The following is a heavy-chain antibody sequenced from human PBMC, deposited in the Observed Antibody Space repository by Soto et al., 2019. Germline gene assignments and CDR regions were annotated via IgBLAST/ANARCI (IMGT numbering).Heavy chain of an antibody. CDR1: GFTFSSYA. V-gene: IGHV3-23*01. D-gene: IGHD1-26*01. J-gene: IGHJ6*02. Sequence: EVQLLESGGGLVQPGGSLRLSCAASGFTFSSYAMTWVRQAPGKGLEWVSAISGSGDSTYYTDSVKGRFSISRDNSKNTLYLQMNSLRAEDTAVYYCASGRGRYFYYGMGVWGQGTTVTVSS. CDR3: ASGRGRYFYYGMGV. CDR2: ISGSGDST.